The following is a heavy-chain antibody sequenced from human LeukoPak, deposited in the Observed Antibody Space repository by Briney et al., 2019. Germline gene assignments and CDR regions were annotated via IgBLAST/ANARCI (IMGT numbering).Heavy chain of an antibody. D-gene: IGHD3-3*01. CDR1: GGSISSYY. CDR3: ARGVLRFLEWPGY. Sequence: PSETLSLTCTVSGGSISSYYWSWIRQPPGKGLEWIGYIYYSGSTNYNPSLKSRVTISVDTSKNQFSLKLSSVTAADTAVYYCARGVLRFLEWPGYWGQGTLVTVSS. J-gene: IGHJ4*02. CDR2: IYYSGST. V-gene: IGHV4-59*01.